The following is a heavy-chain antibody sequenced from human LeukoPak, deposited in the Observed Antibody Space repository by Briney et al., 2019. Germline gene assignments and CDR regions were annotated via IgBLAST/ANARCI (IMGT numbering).Heavy chain of an antibody. D-gene: IGHD1-7*01. V-gene: IGHV4-34*01. CDR2: INHSGST. CDR3: AGGETGTTYDAFDI. CDR1: GGSFSGYY. Sequence: SETLSLTCAVYGGSFSGYYWSWIRQPPGKGLEWIGEINHSGSTNYNPSLKSRVTISVDTSKKQFSLKLSSVTAADTAVYYCAGGETGTTYDAFDIWGQGTMVTVSS. J-gene: IGHJ3*02.